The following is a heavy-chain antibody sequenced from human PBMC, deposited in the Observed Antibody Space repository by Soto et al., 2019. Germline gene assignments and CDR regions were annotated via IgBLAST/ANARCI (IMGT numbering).Heavy chain of an antibody. D-gene: IGHD6-19*01. J-gene: IGHJ6*02. Sequence: QVQLVQSGAEVKKPGSSVKVSCKASGGTFSSYAISWVRQAPGQGLEWMGGIIPIFGTANYAQKFQGRVTSTADESTSTAYMELSSLRSEDTAVYYCARDPGAPASSADQDRYYYYGMDVWGQGTTVTVSS. V-gene: IGHV1-69*01. CDR1: GGTFSSYA. CDR3: ARDPGAPASSADQDRYYYYGMDV. CDR2: IIPIFGTA.